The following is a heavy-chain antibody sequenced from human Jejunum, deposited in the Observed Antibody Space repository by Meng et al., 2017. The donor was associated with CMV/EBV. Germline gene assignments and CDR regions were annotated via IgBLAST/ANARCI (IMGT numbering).Heavy chain of an antibody. D-gene: IGHD1-26*01. CDR1: GGSISSSNW. CDR3: ARDPYSGTYSVDY. V-gene: IGHV4-4*02. Sequence: QVQLQESGPGLVKPSGTLSLTCAVSGGSISSSNWWYWVRQPPGKGLEWIGEIYHTGSTNYNPSLKSRVTMSVDKSKNQFSLKLSSVTAADTAVYYCARDPYSGTYSVDYWGQGTLVTVSS. CDR2: IYHTGST. J-gene: IGHJ4*02.